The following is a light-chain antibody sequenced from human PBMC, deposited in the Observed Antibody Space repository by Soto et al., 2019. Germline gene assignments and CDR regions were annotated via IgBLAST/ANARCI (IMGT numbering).Light chain of an antibody. Sequence: ETVLTQSPGTLSLSPGERATLSCRASQSISSGYLAWYQQRPGQAPRLLIYGASSRATGIPDRFSGSGSGTDFTLTISRLEPEDLAVYYCQQYGGSPLVTFGGGTKVEIK. CDR1: QSISSGY. CDR3: QQYGGSPLVT. CDR2: GAS. J-gene: IGKJ4*01. V-gene: IGKV3-20*01.